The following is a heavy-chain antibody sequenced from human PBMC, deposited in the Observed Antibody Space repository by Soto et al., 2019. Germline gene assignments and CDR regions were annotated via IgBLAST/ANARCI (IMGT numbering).Heavy chain of an antibody. Sequence: EVQLVETGGGLIQPGGSLRLSCAASGFTVSSNYMSWVRQAPGKGLEWVSVIYSGGSTYYADSVKGRFTISRDNSKNTLYLQMNSLLAEDTAVYYCASISHYYYYGMDVWGQGTTVTVSS. CDR1: GFTVSSNY. V-gene: IGHV3-53*02. J-gene: IGHJ6*02. CDR2: IYSGGST. CDR3: ASISHYYYYGMDV.